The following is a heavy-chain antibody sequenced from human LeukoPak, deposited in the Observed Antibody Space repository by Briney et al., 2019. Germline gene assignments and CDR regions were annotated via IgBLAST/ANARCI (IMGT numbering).Heavy chain of an antibody. Sequence: SETLSLTCTVSGDSLSSYYLSWIRQPPGKGLEWIGYIHYSGSTNYNPSLKSRVTISADTSKNQFSLRLSSVTAADTALYYCASGFRGQLGYFDYWGQGTLVTVSS. CDR2: IHYSGST. CDR3: ASGFRGQLGYFDY. V-gene: IGHV4-59*01. J-gene: IGHJ4*02. D-gene: IGHD1-1*01. CDR1: GDSLSSYY.